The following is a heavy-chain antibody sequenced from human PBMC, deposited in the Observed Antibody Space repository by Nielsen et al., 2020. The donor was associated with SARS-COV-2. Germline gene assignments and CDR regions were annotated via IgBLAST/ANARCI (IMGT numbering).Heavy chain of an antibody. J-gene: IGHJ4*02. CDR3: ARGTTHDYFDY. CDR1: GGAISSYY. V-gene: IGHV4-59*01. Sequence: GSLRLSCTVSGGAISSYYWSWIRQPPGKGLEWIGNMYYGGNTNYNPSLKSRVTISVDTSKNQLSLKLSSVTAADTAVYYCARGTTHDYFDYWGQGTLVTDSS. D-gene: IGHD4-17*01. CDR2: MYYGGNT.